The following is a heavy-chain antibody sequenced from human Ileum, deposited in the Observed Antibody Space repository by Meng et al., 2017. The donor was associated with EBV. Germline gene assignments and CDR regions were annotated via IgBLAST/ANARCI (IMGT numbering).Heavy chain of an antibody. CDR3: SRVEVGITSGEY. CDR1: GYTFTNNG. Sequence: QDPLGQAGGQAQKPGPHVHGSGKASGYTFTNNGITWVRQAPGQGLEWMEWISAYNCNTNYAQTLQGRGTMTTDTSTSTDYMELGSLTSDDTAVYYCSRVEVGITSGEYWGQGTLVTVSS. D-gene: IGHD1-26*01. CDR2: ISAYNCNT. V-gene: IGHV1-18*01. J-gene: IGHJ4*02.